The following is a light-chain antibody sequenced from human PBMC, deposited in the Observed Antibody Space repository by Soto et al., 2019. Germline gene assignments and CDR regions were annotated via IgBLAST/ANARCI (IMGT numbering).Light chain of an antibody. Sequence: QSVLTQPRSVSGSPGQSVTISCTGTSSDVGGYNYVSWYRQHPGKAPKLMIYDVTKRPSGVPDRFSGSKSGNTASLTISGLQAEDEADYYCCSYAGSYTYVFGTGTKVTVL. V-gene: IGLV2-11*01. CDR1: SSDVGGYNY. CDR2: DVT. CDR3: CSYAGSYTYV. J-gene: IGLJ1*01.